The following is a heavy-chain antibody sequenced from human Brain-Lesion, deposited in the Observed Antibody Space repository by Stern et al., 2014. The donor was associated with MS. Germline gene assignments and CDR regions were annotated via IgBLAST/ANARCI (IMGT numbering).Heavy chain of an antibody. D-gene: IGHD3-3*01. Sequence: QVTLRESGPALVTPTQTLTLTCTFSGFSLRTDGVGVGWVRQPPGQALESLALIYWDNDKRYSPSLRSRLTITKDASRNQVVLTMTNMDPVDTATYYWAHRRPHYASWDNGDFDYWGQGALVTVSS. J-gene: IGHJ4*02. CDR3: AHRRPHYASWDNGDFDY. V-gene: IGHV2-5*02. CDR2: IYWDNDK. CDR1: GFSLRTDGVG.